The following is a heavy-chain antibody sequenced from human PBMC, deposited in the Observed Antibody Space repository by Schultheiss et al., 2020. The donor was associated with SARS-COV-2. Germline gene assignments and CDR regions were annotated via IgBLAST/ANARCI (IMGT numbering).Heavy chain of an antibody. D-gene: IGHD6-13*01. CDR3: TRDHESQGIAAAGTFDY. J-gene: IGHJ4*02. CDR1: GFTFGDYA. CDR2: IRSKAYGGTT. Sequence: GGSLRLSCTASGFTFGDYAMSWVRQAPGKGLEWVGFIRSKAYGGTTEYAASVKGRFTISRDDSKSIAYLQMNSLKTEDTAVYYCTRDHESQGIAAAGTFDYWGQGTLVTVSS. V-gene: IGHV3-49*04.